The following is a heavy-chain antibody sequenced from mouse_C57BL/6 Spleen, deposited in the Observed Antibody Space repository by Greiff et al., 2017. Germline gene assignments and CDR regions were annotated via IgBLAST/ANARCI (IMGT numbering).Heavy chain of an antibody. CDR3: ARDYYGSKDY. Sequence: QVQLQQPGAKLVKPGASVKLSCKASGYTFTSYWMQWVKQRPGQGLEWIGEIDPSDSYTNYNQKFKGKATLTVDTSSSTAYMQLSSLTSEDSAVYYCARDYYGSKDYWGQGTTLTVSS. D-gene: IGHD1-1*01. V-gene: IGHV1-50*01. CDR1: GYTFTSYW. J-gene: IGHJ2*01. CDR2: IDPSDSYT.